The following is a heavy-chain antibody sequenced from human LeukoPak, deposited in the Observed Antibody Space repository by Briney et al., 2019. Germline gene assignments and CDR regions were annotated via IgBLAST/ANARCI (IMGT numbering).Heavy chain of an antibody. Sequence: GESLKISCKGSGYTFSSYWIGWVRQMPGKGLEWMGIIYPGDSDTRYSPSFQGQVTISADKSISTAYLQWSSLKASDTAMYYCARHAVAQQYNWFDPWGQGTLVTVSS. CDR1: GYTFSSYW. CDR3: ARHAVAQQYNWFDP. CDR2: IYPGDSDT. V-gene: IGHV5-51*01. D-gene: IGHD6-19*01. J-gene: IGHJ5*02.